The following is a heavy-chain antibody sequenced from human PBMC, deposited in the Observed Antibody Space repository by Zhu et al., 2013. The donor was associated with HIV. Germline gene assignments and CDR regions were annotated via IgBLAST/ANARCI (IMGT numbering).Heavy chain of an antibody. CDR3: ARDLSSGWYGNSFGY. V-gene: IGHV4-39*07. CDR1: GGSISSSSYY. D-gene: IGHD6-19*01. CDR2: IYYSGST. Sequence: QVQLQESGPGLVKPSETLSLTCTVSGGSISSSSYYWGWIRQPPGKGLEWIGSIYYSGSTYYNPSLKSRVTISVDTSKNQFSLKLSSVTAADTAVYYCARDLSSGWYGNSFGYWGQGTLVTVSS. J-gene: IGHJ4*02.